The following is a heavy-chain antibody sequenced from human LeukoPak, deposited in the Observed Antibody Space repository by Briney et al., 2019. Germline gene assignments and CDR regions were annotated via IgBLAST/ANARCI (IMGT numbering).Heavy chain of an antibody. J-gene: IGHJ4*02. CDR3: AKDRYSSGWYSDFDY. V-gene: IGHV3-30*18. Sequence: PGRSLRLSCAASGFTFSSYGIHWVRQAPGKGLEWVAVISNTGSNKYYADSVKGRFTVSRDNSKNTVYLQMNSLRAEDTAVYYCAKDRYSSGWYSDFDYWGQGTLVTVSS. CDR1: GFTFSSYG. CDR2: ISNTGSNK. D-gene: IGHD6-19*01.